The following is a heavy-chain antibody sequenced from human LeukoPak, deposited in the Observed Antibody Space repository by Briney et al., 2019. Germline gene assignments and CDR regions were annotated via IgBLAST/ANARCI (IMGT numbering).Heavy chain of an antibody. CDR2: IDPSDSYT. V-gene: IGHV5-10-1*01. CDR3: AQSRITGTTDWFDP. CDR1: GYRFTSYW. J-gene: IGHJ5*02. D-gene: IGHD1-7*01. Sequence: GESLKISCKGSGYRFTSYWISWVRQMPGKGLEWMGRIDPSDSYTNYSPSFQGHVTISADKSISTAYLQWSSLKASHNAMYYCAQSRITGTTDWFDPWGQGTLVTVSS.